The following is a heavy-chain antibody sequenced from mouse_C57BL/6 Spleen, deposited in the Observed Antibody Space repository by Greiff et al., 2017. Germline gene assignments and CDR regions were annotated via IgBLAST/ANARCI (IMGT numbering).Heavy chain of an antibody. CDR2: ISNLAYSI. Sequence: DVQLVESGGGLVQPGGSLKLSCAASGFTFSDYGMAWVRQAPRKGPEWVAFISNLAYSIYYADTVTGRFTISRANAKNTLYLEMSSLRSEDTARYYCARRYGSSYWYFDVWGTGTTGTVSS. V-gene: IGHV5-15*04. CDR1: GFTFSDYG. D-gene: IGHD1-1*01. J-gene: IGHJ1*03. CDR3: ARRYGSSYWYFDV.